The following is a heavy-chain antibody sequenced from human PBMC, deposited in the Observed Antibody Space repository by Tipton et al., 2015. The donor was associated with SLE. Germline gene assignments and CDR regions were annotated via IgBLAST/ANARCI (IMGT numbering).Heavy chain of an antibody. CDR3: ARDNQRGFDY. J-gene: IGHJ4*02. Sequence: LRLSCTVSGGSISSGSYYWSWIRQPAGKGLEWIGYIYTSGSTNYNPSLKSRVTISVDTSKNQFSLKLSSVTAADTAVYYCARDNQRGFDYWGQGTLVTVSS. CDR2: IYTSGST. D-gene: IGHD1-14*01. V-gene: IGHV4-61*09. CDR1: GGSISSGSYY.